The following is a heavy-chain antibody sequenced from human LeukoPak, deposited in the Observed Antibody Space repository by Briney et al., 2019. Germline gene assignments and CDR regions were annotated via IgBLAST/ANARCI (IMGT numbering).Heavy chain of an antibody. CDR2: ISTYNGDI. CDR1: GYTFNTYG. J-gene: IGHJ4*02. V-gene: IGHV1-18*01. D-gene: IGHD6-25*01. Sequence: ASVKVSCKASGYTFNTYGISWVRQAPGQGLERMGSISTYNGDINYVQNLQGRVTMTTDTSTSTAYMELMSLRSDDTAVYYCLRDAQRPRLTPDYWGQGTLVTVSS. CDR3: LRDAQRPRLTPDY.